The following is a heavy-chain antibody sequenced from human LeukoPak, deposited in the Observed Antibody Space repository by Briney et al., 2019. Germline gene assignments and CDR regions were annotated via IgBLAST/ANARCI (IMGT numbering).Heavy chain of an antibody. CDR3: ARGIYTSSPRNPKNFFDY. V-gene: IGHV3-21*01. Sequence: GGSLRLSCAASEFTFSSYTLNWVRQPPGKGLEWLSSISSSSSNIYYADSMKGRFNIPRDNAKNSLYLQMNSLRAEDTAVYFCARGIYTSSPRNPKNFFDYWGQGTLVTVS. CDR2: ISSSSSNI. CDR1: EFTFSSYT. D-gene: IGHD2-2*02. J-gene: IGHJ4*02.